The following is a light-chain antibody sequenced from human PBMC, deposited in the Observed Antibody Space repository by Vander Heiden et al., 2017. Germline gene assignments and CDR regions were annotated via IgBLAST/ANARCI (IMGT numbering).Light chain of an antibody. CDR2: QDS. CDR1: KLGDKY. Sequence: SYELTQPPSVSVSPGQTASITCSGDKLGDKYACWYQQKPGQSPVLVIYQDSKRPSGIPERFSGSNSGKTANLTISGTQAMDEADDYCQAWDSSSGGFGGGTKLTVL. V-gene: IGLV3-1*01. J-gene: IGLJ2*01. CDR3: QAWDSSSGG.